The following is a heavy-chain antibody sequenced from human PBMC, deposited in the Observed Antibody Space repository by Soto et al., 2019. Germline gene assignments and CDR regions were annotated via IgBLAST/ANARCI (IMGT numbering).Heavy chain of an antibody. Sequence: EVQLVETGGGLIQPGGSLRLSCAASGFTVSSNYMSWVRQAPGKGLEWVSVIYSGGSTYYADSVKGRFTISRDNSNNTLYLQMNSLRAEDTAVYYSASLGRDLYRYGHTSYWGQGTLVTVSS. J-gene: IGHJ4*02. CDR2: IYSGGST. CDR1: GFTVSSNY. CDR3: ASLGRDLYRYGHTSY. V-gene: IGHV3-53*02. D-gene: IGHD5-18*01.